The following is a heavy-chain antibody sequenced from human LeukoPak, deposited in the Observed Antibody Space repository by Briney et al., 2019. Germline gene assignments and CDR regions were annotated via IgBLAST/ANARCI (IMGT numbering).Heavy chain of an antibody. J-gene: IGHJ4*02. Sequence: GGSLRLSCAASGFTFSSYSMNWVRQAPGKGLEWVSYISSSSSTIYYADSVKGRFTISRDNAKNSLYLQMNSLRAEDTAVFYCARDRGYSYGPLAYWGQGTLVTVSS. V-gene: IGHV3-48*01. CDR3: ARDRGYSYGPLAY. CDR1: GFTFSSYS. CDR2: ISSSSSTI. D-gene: IGHD5-18*01.